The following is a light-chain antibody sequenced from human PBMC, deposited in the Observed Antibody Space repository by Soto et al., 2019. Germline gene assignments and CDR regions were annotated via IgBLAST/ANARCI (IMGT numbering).Light chain of an antibody. CDR1: SSDVGAYNY. Sequence: QSALTQPASVSGSPGQSITISCAGTSSDVGAYNYVSWYQHHPGKAPKLMIYDVNNRPSGDSNGFSGSKSGNTASLTISGIQAEDEADYYCSSWTSGATYVFGSGTKLTVL. J-gene: IGLJ1*01. V-gene: IGLV2-14*03. CDR3: SSWTSGATYV. CDR2: DVN.